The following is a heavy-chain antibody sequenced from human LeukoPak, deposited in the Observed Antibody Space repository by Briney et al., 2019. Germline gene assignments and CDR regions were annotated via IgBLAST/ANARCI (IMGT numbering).Heavy chain of an antibody. J-gene: IGHJ4*02. CDR2: ISGSGGST. CDR1: GFTFSAYG. CDR3: AKDSRPSDIVVVVAATPFDY. D-gene: IGHD2-15*01. V-gene: IGHV3-23*01. Sequence: GGSLRLSCGASGFTFSAYGMSWVRQAPGKGLEWVSAISGSGGSTYYADSVKGRFTISRDNSKNTLYLQMNSLRAEDTAVYYCAKDSRPSDIVVVVAATPFDYWGQGTLVTVSS.